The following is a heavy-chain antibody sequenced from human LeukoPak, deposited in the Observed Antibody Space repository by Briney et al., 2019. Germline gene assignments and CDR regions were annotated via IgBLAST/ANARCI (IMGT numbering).Heavy chain of an antibody. D-gene: IGHD2-2*01. V-gene: IGHV4-30-4*08. CDR2: IYYSGST. Sequence: SETLSLTRTVSGGSISSGDYYWSWIRQPPGKGLEWIGYIYYSGSTYYNPSLKSRVTISVDTSKNQFSLKLSSVTAADTAVYYCARPGYCSSTSCYRWDYWGQGTLVTVSS. CDR3: ARPGYCSSTSCYRWDY. J-gene: IGHJ4*02. CDR1: GGSISSGDYY.